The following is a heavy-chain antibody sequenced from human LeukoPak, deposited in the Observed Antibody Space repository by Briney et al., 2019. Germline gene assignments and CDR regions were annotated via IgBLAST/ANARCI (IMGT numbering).Heavy chain of an antibody. J-gene: IGHJ4*02. CDR1: GYTFTSYY. CDR2: INPSGGST. V-gene: IGHV1-46*01. Sequence: ASVKVSCKASGYTFTSYYMHWVRQAPGQGLEWMGIINPSGGSTSYAQKFQGRVTITADKSTSTAYMELSSLRSEDTAVYYCARARKTYYYDSSGYSWGQGTLVTVSS. D-gene: IGHD3-22*01. CDR3: ARARKTYYYDSSGYS.